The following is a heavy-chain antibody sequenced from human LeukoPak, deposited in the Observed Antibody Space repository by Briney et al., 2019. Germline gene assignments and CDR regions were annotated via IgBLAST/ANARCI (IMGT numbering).Heavy chain of an antibody. CDR2: ISYSGST. CDR1: GGTISNYY. D-gene: IGHD3-10*01. Sequence: SETLSLTCTVSGGTISNYYWNWIRQPPGKGLEWIGYISYSGSTNYNPSLKSRVTISVDTSKNQFSLRLSSVTAADTAVYYCARTLEYFYGSGRNYNCFDPWGQGTLVTVSS. V-gene: IGHV4-59*08. J-gene: IGHJ5*02. CDR3: ARTLEYFYGSGRNYNCFDP.